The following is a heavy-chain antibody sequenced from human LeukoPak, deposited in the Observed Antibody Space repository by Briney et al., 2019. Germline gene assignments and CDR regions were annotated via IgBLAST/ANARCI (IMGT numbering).Heavy chain of an antibody. J-gene: IGHJ5*02. CDR3: ARDWDIVVVPAATVVNNWFDP. V-gene: IGHV3-74*01. CDR1: GFTSSSYW. Sequence: PGGSLRLSCAASGFTSSSYWMHWVRQAPGKGLVWVSRINSDGSSTSYADSVKGRFTISRDNAKNTLYLQMNSLRAEDTAVYYCARDWDIVVVPAATVVNNWFDPWGQGTLVTVSS. CDR2: INSDGSST. D-gene: IGHD2-2*01.